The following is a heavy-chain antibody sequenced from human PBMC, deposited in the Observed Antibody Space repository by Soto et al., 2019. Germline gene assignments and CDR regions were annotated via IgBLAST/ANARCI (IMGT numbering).Heavy chain of an antibody. CDR3: AKDLGYSSSWYRDDAFDI. D-gene: IGHD6-13*01. CDR1: GFTFSSYA. V-gene: IGHV3-23*01. Sequence: GGSLRLSCAASGFTFSSYAMSWVRQAPGKGLEWVSAISGSGGSTYYADSVKGRFTISRDNSKNTLYLQMNSLRAEDTAVYYCAKDLGYSSSWYRDDAFDIWGQGTMVTVSS. J-gene: IGHJ3*02. CDR2: ISGSGGST.